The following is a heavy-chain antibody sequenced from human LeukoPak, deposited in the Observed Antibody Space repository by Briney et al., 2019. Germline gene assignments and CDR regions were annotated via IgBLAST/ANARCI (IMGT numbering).Heavy chain of an antibody. D-gene: IGHD1-26*01. V-gene: IGHV3-48*04. J-gene: IGHJ6*03. CDR1: GFTFSSYS. CDR2: ISSSSSTI. Sequence: GGSLRLSCAASGFTFSSYSMNWVRQAPGKGLEWVSYISSSSSTIYYADSVKGRFTISRDNAKNSLYLQMNSLRAEDTAVYCCARDGTRCYYYYYMDVWGKGTTVTVSS. CDR3: ARDGTRCYYYYYMDV.